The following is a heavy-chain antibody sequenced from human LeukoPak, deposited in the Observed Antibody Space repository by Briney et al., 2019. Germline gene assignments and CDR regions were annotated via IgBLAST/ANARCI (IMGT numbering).Heavy chain of an antibody. CDR1: GYTFTSYG. CDR2: ISAYNGNT. D-gene: IGHD1-26*01. Sequence: ASVKVSCKATGYTFTSYGISWVRQAPGQGLEWMGWISAYNGNTNYAQKLQGRVTMTTDTSTSTAYMELRSLRSDDTAVYYCARASGSYYTPLSLHQNPLDYWGQGTLVTVSS. CDR3: ARASGSYYTPLSLHQNPLDY. J-gene: IGHJ4*02. V-gene: IGHV1-18*01.